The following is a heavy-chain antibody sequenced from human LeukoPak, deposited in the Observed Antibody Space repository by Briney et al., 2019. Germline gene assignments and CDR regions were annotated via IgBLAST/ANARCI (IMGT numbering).Heavy chain of an antibody. D-gene: IGHD5-12*01. CDR2: IGGGGVAT. CDR3: AKARGTPVEIVNLDY. J-gene: IGHJ4*02. Sequence: GGSLRLSCAASGFTLSSYAMGWVRQAPGEGLQWVSAIGGGGVATYYADSVKGRFTISRDNSKNTLYLQMNSLRAEDTAVYYCAKARGTPVEIVNLDYWGQGTLVTVSS. CDR1: GFTLSSYA. V-gene: IGHV3-23*01.